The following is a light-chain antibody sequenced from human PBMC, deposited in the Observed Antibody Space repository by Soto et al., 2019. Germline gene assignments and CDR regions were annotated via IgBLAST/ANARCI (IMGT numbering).Light chain of an antibody. V-gene: IGLV1-40*01. CDR3: QYYDSRLSGSYV. Sequence: QSVLTQPPSVSGAPGQRVTISCTGRSSNIGAGYDVHWYQQFPGTAPKLLINGNNNRPSGVPDRFSGSRSGTSASLAITGLQAEDEADYYCQYYDSRLSGSYVFGTGTKVTVL. CDR2: GNN. CDR1: SSNIGAGYD. J-gene: IGLJ1*01.